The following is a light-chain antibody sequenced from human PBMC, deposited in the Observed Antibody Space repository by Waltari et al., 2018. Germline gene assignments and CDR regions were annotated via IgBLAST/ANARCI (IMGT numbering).Light chain of an antibody. CDR3: AAWDDSLSGPV. V-gene: IGLV1-47*01. CDR2: RNN. J-gene: IGLJ3*02. Sequence: QSVLTQPPSASGTPGQSVPIPCSGSTSNIGVNFVYWYQQFPGTAPKRLIYRNNQRPSGVPDRFSGSKSGTSASLSISGLRSEDEADYYCAAWDDSLSGPVFGGGTELTVL. CDR1: TSNIGVNF.